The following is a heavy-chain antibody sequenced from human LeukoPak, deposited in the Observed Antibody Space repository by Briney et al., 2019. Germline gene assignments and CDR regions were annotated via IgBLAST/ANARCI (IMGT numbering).Heavy chain of an antibody. J-gene: IGHJ3*02. CDR2: ISYDGSNK. Sequence: GGSLRLSCAASGLTVSRNYMSWVRQAPGKGLEWVAVISYDGSNKYYADSVKGRFTISRDNSKNTLYLQLNSLRAEDTAVYYCARDLDAFDIWGQGTMVTVSS. CDR1: GLTVSRNY. V-gene: IGHV3-30-3*01. CDR3: ARDLDAFDI.